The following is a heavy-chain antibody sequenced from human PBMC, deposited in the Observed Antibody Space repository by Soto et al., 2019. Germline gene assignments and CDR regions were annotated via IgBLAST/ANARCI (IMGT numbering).Heavy chain of an antibody. CDR3: ARGGRDPCNWFDP. CDR1: GLTFENFW. D-gene: IGHD3-16*01. CDR2: IKQDGSER. J-gene: IGHJ5*02. Sequence: EVQLVESGGGLVQPGGSLRISCVVSGLTFENFWMSWVRQARGKGLEWVANIKQDGSERYYLDSVRGRFTISRDNAENSLSLQMNSLRVDDTAVYYCARGGRDPCNWFDPWGQGTLVIVSS. V-gene: IGHV3-7*01.